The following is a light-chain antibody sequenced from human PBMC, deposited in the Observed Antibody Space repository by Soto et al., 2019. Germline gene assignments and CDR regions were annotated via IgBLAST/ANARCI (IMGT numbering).Light chain of an antibody. Sequence: DIQMTQSPSTLSASVGDRVTITCRASQSISKCLAWYQQKPGKAPKILIYDASSLCSGVPSRFSGSASGTEFTLTISSLQPDDFATYYCQQYDTYSWTFGRGTKVEIK. CDR2: DAS. CDR1: QSISKC. J-gene: IGKJ1*01. V-gene: IGKV1-5*01. CDR3: QQYDTYSWT.